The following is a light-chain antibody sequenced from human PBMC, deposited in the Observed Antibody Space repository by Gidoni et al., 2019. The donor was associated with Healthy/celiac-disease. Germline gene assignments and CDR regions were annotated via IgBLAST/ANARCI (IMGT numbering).Light chain of an antibody. V-gene: IGKV1-39*01. CDR3: QQSYSTPYT. Sequence: IQMTPSPSSLSASVGDRFTIPCRASQRISSYLNWYQQKPGKAPKLLIYAASSLQSGVPSRFSGSGSGTDFTLTISSLQPEDFATYYCQQSYSTPYTFGQGTKLEIK. CDR2: AAS. CDR1: QRISSY. J-gene: IGKJ2*01.